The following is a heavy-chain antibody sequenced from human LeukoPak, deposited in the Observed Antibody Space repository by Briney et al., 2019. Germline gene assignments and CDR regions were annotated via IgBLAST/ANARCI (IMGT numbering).Heavy chain of an antibody. D-gene: IGHD6-13*01. V-gene: IGHV3-23*01. CDR3: AKTSGSWPSYFDY. CDR1: GFTFSNYA. J-gene: IGHJ4*02. Sequence: GGSLRLSCAASGFTFSNYAMSWVRQAPGKGLEWVSGISGSGGSTSYADSVKGRFTISRDNSENTLYLQMNSLRAEDMAVYYCAKTSGSWPSYFDYWGQRALVTVSS. CDR2: ISGSGGST.